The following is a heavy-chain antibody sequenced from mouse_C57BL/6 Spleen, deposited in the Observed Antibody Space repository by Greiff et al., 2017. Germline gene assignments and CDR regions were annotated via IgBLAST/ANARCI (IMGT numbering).Heavy chain of an antibody. V-gene: IGHV6-3*01. CDR1: GFTFSNYW. Sequence: DVQLQESGGGLVQPGGSMKLSCVASGFTFSNYWMNWVRQSPEKGLEWVAQIRLKSDNYATHYAESVKGRFTISRDDSKSSVYLQMNNLRAEDTGIYYCTGSSYYYGSSHFAYWRQGTLVTVSA. CDR2: IRLKSDNYAT. CDR3: TGSSYYYGSSHFAY. J-gene: IGHJ3*01. D-gene: IGHD1-1*01.